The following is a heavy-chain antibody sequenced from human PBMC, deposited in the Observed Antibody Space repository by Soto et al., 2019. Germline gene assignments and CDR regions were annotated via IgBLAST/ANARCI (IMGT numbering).Heavy chain of an antibody. D-gene: IGHD6-13*01. V-gene: IGHV4-4*07. CDR2: IYTSGST. CDR1: GGSISSYY. J-gene: IGHJ5*02. CDR3: ASSPAYSSSWYPQFDP. Sequence: LSLTCTVSGGSISSYYWSWIRQPAGKGLEWIGRIYTSGSTNYNPSLKSRVTMSVDTSKNQFSLKLSSVTAADTAVYYCASSPAYSSSWYPQFDPWGQGTLVTVSS.